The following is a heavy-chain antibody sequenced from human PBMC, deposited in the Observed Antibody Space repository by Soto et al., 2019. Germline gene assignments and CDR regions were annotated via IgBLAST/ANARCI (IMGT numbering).Heavy chain of an antibody. CDR1: GFSFRNAW. CDR3: RLDYFYYGMDV. Sequence: GGSLRLSCAASGFSFRNAWMSWVRQAPGKGLEWVGRIKSKTDGGTTDYAAPVKGRFTISRDNSKNTLYLQMNSLKTEDTAVYYCRLDYFYYGMDVWGQGTTVTVSS. CDR2: IKSKTDGGTT. J-gene: IGHJ6*02. V-gene: IGHV3-15*01.